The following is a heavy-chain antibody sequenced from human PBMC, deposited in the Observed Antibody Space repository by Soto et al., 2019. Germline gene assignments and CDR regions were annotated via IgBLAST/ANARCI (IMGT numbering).Heavy chain of an antibody. CDR1: GGTFSSYA. V-gene: IGHV1-69*13. CDR3: ARTVGATRGRNWFDP. D-gene: IGHD1-26*01. J-gene: IGHJ5*02. Sequence: SVKVSCKASGGTFSSYAISWVRQAPGQGLEWMGGIIPIFGTANYAQKFQGRVTITADESTSTAYMELSSLRSEDTAVYYCARTVGATRGRNWFDPWGQGTLVTVSS. CDR2: IIPIFGTA.